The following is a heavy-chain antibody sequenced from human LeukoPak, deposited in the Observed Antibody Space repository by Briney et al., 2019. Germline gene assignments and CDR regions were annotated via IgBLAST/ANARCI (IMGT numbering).Heavy chain of an antibody. J-gene: IGHJ4*02. Sequence: SETLSLTCAVYGGSFSGYYWSWIRQPPGKGLEWIGEINHSGSTNYNPSLKSRVTISVDTSKNQFSLKLSSVTAADTAVYYCARVERLSGYRYFDYCGQGTLVTVSS. V-gene: IGHV4-34*01. CDR2: INHSGST. CDR3: ARVERLSGYRYFDY. CDR1: GGSFSGYY. D-gene: IGHD3-22*01.